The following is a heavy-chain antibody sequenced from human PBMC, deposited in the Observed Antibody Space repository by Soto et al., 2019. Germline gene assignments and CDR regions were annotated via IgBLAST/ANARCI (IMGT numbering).Heavy chain of an antibody. V-gene: IGHV1-3*01. Sequence: QVQLVQSGAEVKKPGASVKVSCKASGYTFTSYAMHWVRQAPGQRLEWMGWINAGNGNTKYSQKFQGRVTITRDTSASTAYMELSSLRSDDTAVYYCARDAEGAAGSYYYYYMDVWGKGTTVTVSS. CDR1: GYTFTSYA. CDR3: ARDAEGAAGSYYYYYMDV. CDR2: INAGNGNT. D-gene: IGHD6-25*01. J-gene: IGHJ6*03.